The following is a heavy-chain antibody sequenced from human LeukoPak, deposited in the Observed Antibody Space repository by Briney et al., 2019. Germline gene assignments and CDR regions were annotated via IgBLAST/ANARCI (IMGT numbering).Heavy chain of an antibody. J-gene: IGHJ5*02. CDR3: ARRGRLVRGINWFDP. Sequence: ASVKVSCKASGYTFTSYDINWVRQATGQGLEWMGWMNPNSGNTGYAQKFQGRVTMTRNTFISTAYMELSSLRSEDTAVYYCARRGRLVRGINWFDPWGQGTLVTVSS. CDR1: GYTFTSYD. CDR2: MNPNSGNT. D-gene: IGHD3-10*01. V-gene: IGHV1-8*01.